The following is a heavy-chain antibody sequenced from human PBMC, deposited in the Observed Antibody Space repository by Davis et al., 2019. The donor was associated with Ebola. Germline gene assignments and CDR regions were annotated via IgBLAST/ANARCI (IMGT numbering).Heavy chain of an antibody. CDR1: GYTFTSYA. CDR3: AADCGGDCSQPDAFEI. Sequence: AASVKVSCKASGYTFTSYAMHWVRQAPGQRLEWMGWINAGNGNTKYSQKFQGRVTMTRDTSTSTVYMELRSLRSDDTAVYYCAADCGGDCSQPDAFEIWGQGTMVTVSS. J-gene: IGHJ3*02. V-gene: IGHV1-3*01. D-gene: IGHD2-21*02. CDR2: INAGNGNT.